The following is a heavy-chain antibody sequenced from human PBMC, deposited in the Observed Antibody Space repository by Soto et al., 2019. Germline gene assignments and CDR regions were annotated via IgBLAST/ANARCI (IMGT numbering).Heavy chain of an antibody. CDR1: GDSISTYY. J-gene: IGHJ4*02. Sequence: SETLSLTCTVSGDSISTYYCSWIRQPPGKGLQWIGYIFYSGGTAYNPSLKSRVTISLDMSKKQISLKLSSVTTADTATYFCARLQLVQKVIDYWGQGTLVTVSS. V-gene: IGHV4-59*01. D-gene: IGHD1-1*01. CDR2: IFYSGGT. CDR3: ARLQLVQKVIDY.